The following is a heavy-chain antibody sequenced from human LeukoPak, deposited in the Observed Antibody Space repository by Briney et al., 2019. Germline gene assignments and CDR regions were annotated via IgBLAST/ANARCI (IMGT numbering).Heavy chain of an antibody. D-gene: IGHD1-26*01. CDR3: AGSIITMRGVGDFDI. J-gene: IGHJ3*02. V-gene: IGHV3-33*01. CDR1: GFIFSLYG. CDR2: IWYDGSNK. Sequence: GGSLRLSWAASGFIFSLYGMNWVRQAPGKGLEWVAIIWYDGSNKFYADSVQGRFTISRDNSKNTLYLQMNSLRPEDTAVYYCAGSIITMRGVGDFDIWGPGTVVTVSS.